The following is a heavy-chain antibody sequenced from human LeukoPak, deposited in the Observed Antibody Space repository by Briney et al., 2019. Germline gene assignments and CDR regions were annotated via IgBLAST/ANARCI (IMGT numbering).Heavy chain of an antibody. J-gene: IGHJ4*02. Sequence: GGSLRLSCATSGFSFSSYAMSWVRQAPGKGLEWVSSISSSSSYIYYADSVKGRFTISRDNAKNSLYLQMNSLRAEDTAVYYCARVSGLDYWGQGTLVTVSS. CDR3: ARVSGLDY. CDR2: ISSSSSYI. V-gene: IGHV3-21*01. D-gene: IGHD3-10*01. CDR1: GFSFSSYA.